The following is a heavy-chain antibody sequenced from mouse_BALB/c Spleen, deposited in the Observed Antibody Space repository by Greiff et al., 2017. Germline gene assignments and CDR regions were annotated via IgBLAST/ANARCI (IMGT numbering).Heavy chain of an antibody. D-gene: IGHD3-2*02. CDR2: INPYNDGT. CDR1: GYTFTSYV. CDR3: ARKALDY. J-gene: IGHJ2*01. V-gene: IGHV1-14*01. Sequence: EVKLVESGPELVKPGASVKMSCKASGYTFTSYVMHWVKQKPGQGLEWIGYINPYNDGTKYNEKFKGKATLTSDKSSSTAYMELSSLTSEDSAVCYCARKALDYWGQGTTLTVSS.